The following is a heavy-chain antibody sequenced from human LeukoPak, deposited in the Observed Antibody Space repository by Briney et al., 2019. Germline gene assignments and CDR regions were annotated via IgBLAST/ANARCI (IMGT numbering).Heavy chain of an antibody. CDR3: ARGPGQFVRTPPRGWFDP. CDR1: GFTFSSYS. CDR2: ISSSSSYI. V-gene: IGHV3-21*01. J-gene: IGHJ5*02. Sequence: KTGGSLRLSCAASGFTFSSYSMNWVRQAPGKGLEWVSSISSSSSYIYYADSVKGRFTISRDNSKNTLYLQMNSLRAEDTAVYYCARGPGQFVRTPPRGWFDPWGQGTLVTVSS. D-gene: IGHD6-6*01.